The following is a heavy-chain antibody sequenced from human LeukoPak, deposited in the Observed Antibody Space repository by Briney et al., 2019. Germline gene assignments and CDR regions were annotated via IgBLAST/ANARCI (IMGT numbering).Heavy chain of an antibody. V-gene: IGHV3-23*01. CDR2: ILGSGDST. Sequence: PGGSLRLSCAASGFTFNYNAMAWVRQAPGKGLEWVSVILGSGDSTYYADAVKGRFTISRDNSKNTLYLQMNTLRAEDTAVYYCASRRWYGGPYDAFDIWGQGTMVTVSS. CDR1: GFTFNYNA. J-gene: IGHJ3*02. CDR3: ASRRWYGGPYDAFDI. D-gene: IGHD4-23*01.